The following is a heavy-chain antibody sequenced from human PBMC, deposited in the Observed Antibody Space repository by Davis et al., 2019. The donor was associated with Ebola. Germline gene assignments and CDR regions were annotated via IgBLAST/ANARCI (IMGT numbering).Heavy chain of an antibody. D-gene: IGHD3-22*01. V-gene: IGHV4-4*02. CDR1: GGSISSSNR. CDR2: IYHSGST. Sequence: GSLRLSCAVSGGSISSSNRWSWVRQPPGKGLEWIGEIYHSGSTNYNPSLKSRVTISVDKSKNQFSLKLSSVTAADTAVYYCARDLGYYYDSSGYYGSRQDYYYYYGMDVWGQGTTVTVSS. CDR3: ARDLGYYYDSSGYYGSRQDYYYYYGMDV. J-gene: IGHJ6*02.